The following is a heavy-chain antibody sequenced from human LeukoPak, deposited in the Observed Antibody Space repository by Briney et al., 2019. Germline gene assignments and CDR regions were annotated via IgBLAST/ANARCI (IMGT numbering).Heavy chain of an antibody. D-gene: IGHD2-2*01. V-gene: IGHV1-69*02. CDR2: IIPILGIA. J-gene: IGHJ5*02. CDR1: GGTFSSYT. CDR3: ARGLCSSTSCYLSWFDP. Sequence: PLASVKVSCKASGGTFSSYTISWVRQAPGQGLEWMGRIIPILGIANYAQKFQGRVTITADKSTSTAYMELSSLRSEDTAVYYCARGLCSSTSCYLSWFDPWGQGTLVTVSS.